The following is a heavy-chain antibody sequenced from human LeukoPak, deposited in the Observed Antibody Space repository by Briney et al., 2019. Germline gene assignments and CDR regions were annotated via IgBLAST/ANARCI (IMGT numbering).Heavy chain of an antibody. CDR2: ISTDGRST. V-gene: IGHV3-23*01. J-gene: IGHJ4*02. CDR3: AKVAGSSGYYPEF. CDR1: GFTFSSYS. D-gene: IGHD3-22*01. Sequence: GGSLRLSCAASGFTFSSYSMNWVRQAPGKGLEWVSAISTDGRSTYHADSVKGRFTISRDISKSTVYMQMNSLRAEDTAVYYCAKVAGSSGYYPEFWGQGTLVTVSS.